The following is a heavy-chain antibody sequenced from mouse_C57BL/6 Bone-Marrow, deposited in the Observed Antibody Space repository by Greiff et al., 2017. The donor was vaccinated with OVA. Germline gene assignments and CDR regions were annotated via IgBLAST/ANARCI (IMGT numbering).Heavy chain of an antibody. D-gene: IGHD1-1*01. Sequence: EVHLVESGEGLVKPGGSLKLSCAASGFTFSSSAMSWVRQTPEHRLEWVAYISSGGDYIYYADTVKGRFTISRDNARNTLYLQMSSLKSEDTAMYYCTRDITTVVDDYAMDYWGQGTSVTVSS. CDR2: ISSGGDYI. CDR1: GFTFSSSA. V-gene: IGHV5-9-1*02. J-gene: IGHJ4*01. CDR3: TRDITTVVDDYAMDY.